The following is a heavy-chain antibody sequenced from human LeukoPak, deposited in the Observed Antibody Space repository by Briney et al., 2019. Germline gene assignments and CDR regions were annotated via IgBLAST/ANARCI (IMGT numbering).Heavy chain of an antibody. CDR2: MNPNSGNT. V-gene: IGHV1-8*01. D-gene: IGHD6-19*01. Sequence: ASVKVSCKASGYTFTSYDINWVRQATGQGLEWMGWMNPNSGNTGYAQKFQGRVTMTRSTSISTGYMELNSLRAEDTAVYYCVRDREGQWLVNGFDYWGQGTLVTVSS. J-gene: IGHJ4*02. CDR3: VRDREGQWLVNGFDY. CDR1: GYTFTSYD.